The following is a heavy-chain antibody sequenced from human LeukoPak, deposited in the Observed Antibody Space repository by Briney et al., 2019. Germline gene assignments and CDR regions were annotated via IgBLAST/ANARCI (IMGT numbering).Heavy chain of an antibody. CDR3: ARHVSLTSAVVVPAALFKYYYYYCMDV. CDR1: GASISSGPYS. CDR2: TYHSGSP. Sequence: SETLSLTCALSGASISSGPYSWNWVRQSPGKGLEWIGHTYHSGSPDYNPSLRSRVTISADRSKNQFSLRLNSVTAADTAVYYCARHVSLTSAVVVPAALFKYYYYYCMDVWGKGTTVTVSS. V-gene: IGHV4-30-2*06. J-gene: IGHJ6*03. D-gene: IGHD2-2*01.